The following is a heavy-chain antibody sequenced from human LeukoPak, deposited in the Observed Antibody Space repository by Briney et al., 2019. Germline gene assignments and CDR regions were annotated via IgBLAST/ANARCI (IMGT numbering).Heavy chain of an antibody. CDR2: ISRSGSTI. CDR1: GFTFSSYE. CDR3: ARVGVPAARRGWFDP. V-gene: IGHV3-48*03. J-gene: IGHJ5*02. D-gene: IGHD2-2*01. Sequence: GGSLRLSCAASGFTFSSYERNWVRQAPGKGLEGVSYISRSGSTIYYADSVKGRFTISRDNAKNSLYLQMNSLRAEDTAVYYCARVGVPAARRGWFDPWGQGTLVTVSS.